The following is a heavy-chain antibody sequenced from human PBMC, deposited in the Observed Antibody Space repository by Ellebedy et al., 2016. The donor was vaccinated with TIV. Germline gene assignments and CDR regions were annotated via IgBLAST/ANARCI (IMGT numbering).Heavy chain of an antibody. CDR2: INPNSGGT. CDR1: GYTFTGYY. J-gene: IGHJ5*02. V-gene: IGHV1-2*04. D-gene: IGHD6-13*01. Sequence: AASVKVSCKASGYTFTGYYMHWVRQAPGQGLEWMGWINPNSGGTNYAQKFQGWVTMTRDTSISTAYMELSRLRSDDTAVYYCARGGLAAAGTNGGNWFDPWGQGTLVTVSS. CDR3: ARGGLAAAGTNGGNWFDP.